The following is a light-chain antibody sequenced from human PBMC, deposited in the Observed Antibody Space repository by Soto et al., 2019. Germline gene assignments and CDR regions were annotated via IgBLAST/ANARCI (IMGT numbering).Light chain of an antibody. CDR1: TSKIGSNT. Sequence: QSVLTQPPSASGTPGQTVTISCSGGTSKIGSNTINCYQHLPGMAPKLLIYSNNQRPSGVHDRFSGSKSGTSASLAISRLQSEDEADFYCRAWDDTRNGWGFGGGTKLTVL. CDR3: RAWDDTRNGWG. V-gene: IGLV1-44*01. CDR2: SNN. J-gene: IGLJ3*02.